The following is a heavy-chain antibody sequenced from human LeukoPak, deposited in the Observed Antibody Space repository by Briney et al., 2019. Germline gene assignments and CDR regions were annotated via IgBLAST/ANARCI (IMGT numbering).Heavy chain of an antibody. V-gene: IGHV4-59*08. J-gene: IGHJ1*01. CDR3: ATALVVHGYFQH. CDR2: IYYSGST. Sequence: PSETLSLTCTVSGGSISSYYWSWIWQPPGKGLEWIGYIYYSGSTNYNPSLKSRVTISVDTSKNQFSLKLSSVTAADTAVYYCATALVVHGYFQHWGQGTLVTVSS. CDR1: GGSISSYY. D-gene: IGHD2-8*02.